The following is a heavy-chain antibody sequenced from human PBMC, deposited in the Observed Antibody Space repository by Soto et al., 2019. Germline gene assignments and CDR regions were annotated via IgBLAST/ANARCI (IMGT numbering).Heavy chain of an antibody. J-gene: IGHJ5*02. Sequence: GGSLRLSCAASEFTFSSYSMNWVRQAPGKGLEWVSSISSSSSYIYYADSVKGRFTISRDNAKNSLYLQMNSLRAEDTAVYYCARDGGADSPFPNWFDPWGQGTLVTVSS. D-gene: IGHD3-16*01. CDR3: ARDGGADSPFPNWFDP. V-gene: IGHV3-21*01. CDR2: ISSSSSYI. CDR1: EFTFSSYS.